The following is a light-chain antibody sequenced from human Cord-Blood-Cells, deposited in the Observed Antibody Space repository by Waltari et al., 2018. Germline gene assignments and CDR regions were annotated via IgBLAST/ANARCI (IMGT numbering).Light chain of an antibody. CDR2: EDN. Sequence: NFMLTQPHSVSESPGKTVTISCTRSSGSIASNYVQWYQQRPGSAPTTVIYEDNQSASGVPDRFSGSIDSSSHSASLTISGLKTEDEADYYCQSYDSSNQVFGGGTKLTVL. J-gene: IGLJ3*02. CDR3: QSYDSSNQV. CDR1: SGSIASNY. V-gene: IGLV6-57*03.